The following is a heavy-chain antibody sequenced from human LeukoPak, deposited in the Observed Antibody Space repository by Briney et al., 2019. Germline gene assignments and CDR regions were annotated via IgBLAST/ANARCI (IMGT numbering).Heavy chain of an antibody. V-gene: IGHV1-24*01. CDR2: FDPGDDET. CDR1: GYSLSELS. D-gene: IGHD1-26*01. CDR3: ATEKDLLLDS. J-gene: IGHJ5*01. Sequence: ASVKVSCKVSGYSLSELSTHWVRQAPGQGLEWMGGFDPGDDETIYAQKCQGRVTMTEDTSTDTAYLELSSLRSEDTAVYFCATEKDLLLDSWGQGTPVTVSS.